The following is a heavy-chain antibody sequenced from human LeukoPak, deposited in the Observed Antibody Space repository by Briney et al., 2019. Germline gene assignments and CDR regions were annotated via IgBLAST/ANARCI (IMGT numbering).Heavy chain of an antibody. CDR1: GITLSNYG. J-gene: IGHJ4*02. V-gene: IGHV3-23*01. D-gene: IGHD3-22*01. CDR2: ISGSGGGP. CDR3: AKRGVVIRVILVGFHKEAYYFDS. Sequence: TGGSLRLSCAVSGITLSNYGMSWVRKAPGKGLDWVEGISGSGGGPNYADSVKGRFTISRDNARNTLYLQMNSLRVENTAAYFCAKRGVVIRVILVGFHKEAYYFDSWGQGALVTVSS.